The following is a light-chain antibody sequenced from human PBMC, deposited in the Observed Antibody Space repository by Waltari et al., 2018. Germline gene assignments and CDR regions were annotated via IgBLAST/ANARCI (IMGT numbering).Light chain of an antibody. V-gene: IGKV1-39*01. J-gene: IGKJ3*01. CDR2: AAS. Sequence: DIQMTQSPPSLPASVGDSVNITCRASQSIRNYLNWYQQRPGKAPKLLISAASSLQSGVPSRFSGSGSGTDFALTISSLQPEDFASYHCQETYTTLFTFGPGTKVEI. CDR1: QSIRNY. CDR3: QETYTTLFT.